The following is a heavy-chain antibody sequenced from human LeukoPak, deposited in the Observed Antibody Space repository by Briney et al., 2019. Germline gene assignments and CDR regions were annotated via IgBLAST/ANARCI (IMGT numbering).Heavy chain of an antibody. CDR2: IWYDGSNK. Sequence: PGGSLRLSCAASGFTFSSYGMHWVRQAPGKGLEWVAVIWYDGSNKYYADSVKGRFTISRDNSKNTLYLQMNSLRAEDTAVYYCARGLPQVGYWPEGAFDIWGQGTMVTVSS. CDR1: GFTFSSYG. CDR3: ARGLPQVGYWPEGAFDI. D-gene: IGHD2-15*01. J-gene: IGHJ3*02. V-gene: IGHV3-33*01.